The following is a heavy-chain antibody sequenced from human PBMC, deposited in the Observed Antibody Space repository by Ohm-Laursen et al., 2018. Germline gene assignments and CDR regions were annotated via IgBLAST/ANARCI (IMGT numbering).Heavy chain of an antibody. CDR2: IYYSGST. J-gene: IGHJ4*02. Sequence: GTLSLTCTVSGGSISSYYWSWIRQPPGKGLEWIGYIYYSGSTNYNPSLKSRVTISVDTSKNQFSLKLSSVTAADTAVYYCAGAVGATFDYWGQGTLVTVSS. CDR3: AGAVGATFDY. D-gene: IGHD1-26*01. V-gene: IGHV4-59*01. CDR1: GGSISSYY.